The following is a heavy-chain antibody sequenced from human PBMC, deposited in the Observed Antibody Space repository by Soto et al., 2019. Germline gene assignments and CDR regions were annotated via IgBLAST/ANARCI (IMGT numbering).Heavy chain of an antibody. J-gene: IGHJ6*02. CDR2: ITSSSTYV. CDR1: GLNFSSYS. D-gene: IGHD3-10*01. V-gene: IGHV3-21*01. CDR3: ARDFAAGSGSYQYYYYGMDV. Sequence: GGSLRLSCAASGLNFSSYSMNWVRQAPGKGLEWVSSITSSSTYVYYADSVEGRFTISRDNAKNTLYLQMNSLRAEDTAVYYCARDFAAGSGSYQYYYYGMDVWGQGTTVTVSS.